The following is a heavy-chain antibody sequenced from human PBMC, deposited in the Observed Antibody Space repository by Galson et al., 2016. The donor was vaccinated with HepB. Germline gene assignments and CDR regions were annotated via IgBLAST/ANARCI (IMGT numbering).Heavy chain of an antibody. CDR3: ASGALQGYCSGTNCRHDFDY. CDR2: IVPVFGAP. J-gene: IGHJ4*02. V-gene: IGHV1-69*13. CDR1: GGPFSSYA. D-gene: IGHD2-2*01. Sequence: SVKVSCKASGGPFSSYAFSWVRQAPGQGLEWMGGIVPVFGAPNFAQRFQGRVTLTADESTNTAYMVLNSLRSEDTAIYYCASGALQGYCSGTNCRHDFDYWGQGTLVTVSS.